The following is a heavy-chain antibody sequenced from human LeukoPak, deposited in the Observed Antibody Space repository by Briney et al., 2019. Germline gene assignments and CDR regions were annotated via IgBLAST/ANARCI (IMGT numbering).Heavy chain of an antibody. CDR3: ARSPITKECYYYMDV. CDR2: ISAYNGNT. CDR1: GYTFTSYG. J-gene: IGHJ6*03. Sequence: ASVKVSCKASGYTFTSYGISWVRQAPGQGLEWMGWISAYNGNTNYAQKLQGRATMTTDTSTSTAYMELRSLRSDDTAVYYCARSPITKECYYYMDVWGKGTTVTVSS. V-gene: IGHV1-18*01. D-gene: IGHD2-2*01.